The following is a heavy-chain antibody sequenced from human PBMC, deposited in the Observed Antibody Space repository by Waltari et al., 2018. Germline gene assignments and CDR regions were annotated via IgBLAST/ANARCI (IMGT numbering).Heavy chain of an antibody. D-gene: IGHD1-1*01. V-gene: IGHV3-7*01. CDR2: IGPDGSDK. CDR3: VGWNDPINS. CDR1: GFTISRFW. Sequence: EAQLVQSGGGLVQPGGSLTLSCAASGFTISRFWMTWIRQAPGQGMQGVANIGPDGSDKYDVDSVKGRFTISRDNAENSLLLQMSSLRVEDTALYYCVGWNDPINSWGQGTLVAVSS. J-gene: IGHJ4*02.